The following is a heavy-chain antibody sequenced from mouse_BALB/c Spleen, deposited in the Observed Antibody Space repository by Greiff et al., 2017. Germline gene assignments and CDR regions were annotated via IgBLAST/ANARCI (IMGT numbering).Heavy chain of an antibody. Sequence: VQLKESGPELVKPGASVKMSCKASGYTFTSYDMHWVKQKPGQGLEWIGYINPYNDGTKYNEKFKGKATLTSDKSSSTAYMELSSLTSEDTAVYYCAKAYGYDGCDYWGQGTTLTVSS. CDR3: AKAYGYDGCDY. CDR2: INPYNDGT. D-gene: IGHD2-2*01. J-gene: IGHJ2*01. CDR1: GYTFTSYD. V-gene: IGHV1-14*01.